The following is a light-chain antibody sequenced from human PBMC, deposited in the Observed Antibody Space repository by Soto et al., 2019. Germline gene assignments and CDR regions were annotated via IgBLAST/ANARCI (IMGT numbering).Light chain of an antibody. CDR3: QQYNTYPLT. CDR1: QSISTW. Sequence: DIQMTQSPSTLSASVGDRVTITCRASQSISTWLAWYQQKPGKPPKLLIYKASSLEGGVPSRFGGSGSGTLFNITISSLHPDDFATYYCQQYNTYPLTFGGGTTVDIK. CDR2: KAS. V-gene: IGKV1-5*03. J-gene: IGKJ4*01.